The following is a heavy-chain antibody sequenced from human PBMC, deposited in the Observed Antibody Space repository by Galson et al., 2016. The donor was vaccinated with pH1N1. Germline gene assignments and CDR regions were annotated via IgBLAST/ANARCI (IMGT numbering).Heavy chain of an antibody. D-gene: IGHD1-26*01. CDR2: IYSGGST. CDR1: GFTVSSNY. J-gene: IGHJ4*02. CDR3: ARESRWERGYYFDY. V-gene: IGHV3-66*02. Sequence: SLRLSCAASGFTVSSNYMSWVRQAPGKGLEWVSVIYSGGSTYYADSVKGRFTISRDNSKNTLYLQMNSLRAEDTAAYYCARESRWERGYYFDYWGKGTLVTV.